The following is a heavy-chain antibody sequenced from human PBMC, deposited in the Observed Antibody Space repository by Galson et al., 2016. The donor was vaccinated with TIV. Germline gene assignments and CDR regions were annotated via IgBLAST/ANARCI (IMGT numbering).Heavy chain of an antibody. CDR2: IDWDDDI. CDR3: ARTSYYYDSSGYYEGILYFDY. V-gene: IGHV2-70*11. Sequence: PALVKPTQTPTLTCPFSGFSLSTSGLCVSWIRQPPGKALEWLARIDWDDDIYYSPFMKTRLTISKDTSKNQVVLTMINLDPVDTATYYCARTSYYYDSSGYYEGILYFDYWGQGSRVTVSS. D-gene: IGHD3-22*01. CDR1: GFSLSTSGLC. J-gene: IGHJ4*02.